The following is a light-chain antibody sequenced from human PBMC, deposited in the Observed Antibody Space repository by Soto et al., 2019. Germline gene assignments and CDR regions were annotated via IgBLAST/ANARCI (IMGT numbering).Light chain of an antibody. J-gene: IGLJ1*01. CDR1: NANFGNHF. Sequence: LPATSLPPAQTAAIACSACNANFGNHFVSWYQRLPGTAPKLLIYENNKRPSGIPDRFSGSKSGTSAALGITGLQTGAQAASYCGTWDTISALYVFGIGTEVT. V-gene: IGLV1-51*02. CDR2: ENN. CDR3: GTWDTISALYV.